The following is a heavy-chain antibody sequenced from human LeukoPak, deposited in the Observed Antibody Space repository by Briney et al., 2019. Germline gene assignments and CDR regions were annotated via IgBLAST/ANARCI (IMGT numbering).Heavy chain of an antibody. CDR1: GYSISSGYY. V-gene: IGHV4-38-2*01. D-gene: IGHD3-3*01. CDR2: IYHSGST. Sequence: PSETLSLTCAVYGYSISSGYYWGWIRQPPGKGLEWIESIYHSGSTYYNPSLKGRVTISVDTSKNQFSLKLSSVTAADTAVYYCARHPDYDFWSGYWGWFDPWGQGTLVTVSS. CDR3: ARHPDYDFWSGYWGWFDP. J-gene: IGHJ5*02.